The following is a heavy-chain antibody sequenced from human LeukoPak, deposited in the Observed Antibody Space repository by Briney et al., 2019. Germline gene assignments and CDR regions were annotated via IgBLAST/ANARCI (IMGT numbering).Heavy chain of an antibody. J-gene: IGHJ6*02. Sequence: GASVKVSCKASGGTFSSYAISWVRQAPGQGLEWMGGIIPIFGTANYAQKFQGRVTITADESTSTAYMELSSLRSDDTAVYYCASALGTETLDYYYYGMDVWGQGTTVTVSS. CDR2: IIPIFGTA. D-gene: IGHD1-1*01. CDR3: ASALGTETLDYYYYGMDV. V-gene: IGHV1-69*13. CDR1: GGTFSSYA.